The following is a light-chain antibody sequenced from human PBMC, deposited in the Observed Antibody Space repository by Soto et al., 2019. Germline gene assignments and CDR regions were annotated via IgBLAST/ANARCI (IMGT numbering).Light chain of an antibody. CDR1: PSVSSN. CDR2: AIS. Sequence: EIVMTQSPATLSVSPGERATLSCRASPSVSSNLAWYQQKPCQAPSLLIYAISARATGIPTRFSGSGSVTEFNLTISSLQSEDFAVYYCQQDNDWPLTLGGGTKVESK. CDR3: QQDNDWPLT. V-gene: IGKV3D-15*01. J-gene: IGKJ4*01.